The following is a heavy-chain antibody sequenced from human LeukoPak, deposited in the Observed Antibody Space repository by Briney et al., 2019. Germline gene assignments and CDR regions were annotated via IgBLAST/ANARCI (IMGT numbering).Heavy chain of an antibody. J-gene: IGHJ6*02. CDR3: ARDPHRWELLPIKDGIGYYYYGMDV. CDR1: GGTFSSYA. CDR2: IIPILGIA. D-gene: IGHD1-26*01. Sequence: ASVKVSCKASGGTFSSYAISWVRQAPGQGLEWMGRIIPILGIANYAQKFQGRVTITADKSTSTAYMELSSLRSEDTTVYYCARDPHRWELLPIKDGIGYYYYGMDVWGQGTTVTVSS. V-gene: IGHV1-69*04.